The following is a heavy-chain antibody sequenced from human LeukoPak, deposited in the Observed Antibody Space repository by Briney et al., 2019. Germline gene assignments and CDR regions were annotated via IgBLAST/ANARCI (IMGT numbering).Heavy chain of an antibody. Sequence: SETLSLTCAVYGGSFSGYYWSWIRQPPGKGLEWIAYVYYSGVTSYNPSLKSRVAISIDTSKNQFSLNLTSVTAADTAVYYCARLSLHCSGGSCYRGAFDSWGQGTLVTVSS. D-gene: IGHD2-15*01. CDR3: ARLSLHCSGGSCYRGAFDS. J-gene: IGHJ4*02. CDR1: GGSFSGYY. CDR2: VYYSGVT. V-gene: IGHV4-34*11.